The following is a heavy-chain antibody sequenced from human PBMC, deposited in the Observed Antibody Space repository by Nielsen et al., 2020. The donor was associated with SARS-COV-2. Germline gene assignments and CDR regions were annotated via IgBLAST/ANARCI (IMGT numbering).Heavy chain of an antibody. D-gene: IGHD1-26*01. V-gene: IGHV1-69*13. J-gene: IGHJ6*02. CDR3: AREGERGRSGSYYYYYGMDV. Sequence: SVKVSCKASGGTFSSYAISWVRQAPGQGLEWMGGIIPIFGTANYAQKFQGRVTITADESTSTAYMELSSLRSEDTAAYYCAREGERGRSGSYYYYYGMDVWGQGTTVTVSS. CDR1: GGTFSSYA. CDR2: IIPIFGTA.